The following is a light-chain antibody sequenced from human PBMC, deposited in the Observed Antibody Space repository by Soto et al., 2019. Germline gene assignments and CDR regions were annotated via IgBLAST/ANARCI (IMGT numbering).Light chain of an antibody. Sequence: DMQMTQSPSTLSASVGDRVTITCRASQSISGWLAWYQQKPGKAPKLLIYEASSLESGIPSTFSGSGSATDFTITISSLQPDDFATYYCQRYNDYSERFGQGTKVEIK. V-gene: IGKV1-5*03. CDR1: QSISGW. J-gene: IGKJ1*01. CDR2: EAS. CDR3: QRYNDYSER.